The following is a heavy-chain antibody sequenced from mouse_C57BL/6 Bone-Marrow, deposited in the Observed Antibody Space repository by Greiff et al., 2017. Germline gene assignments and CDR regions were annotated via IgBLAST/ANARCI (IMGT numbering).Heavy chain of an antibody. CDR3: ARDPLYSDNYDY. V-gene: IGHV5-4*01. J-gene: IGHJ2*01. D-gene: IGHD2-1*01. Sequence: EVKLVESGGGLVKPGGSLKLSCAASGFTFSSYAMSWVRQTPEKRLEWVATISDGGSYTYYPDNVKGRFTISRDNAKNNLYLQMSHLKSEDTAMYYCARDPLYSDNYDYWGQGTTLTVSS. CDR2: ISDGGSYT. CDR1: GFTFSSYA.